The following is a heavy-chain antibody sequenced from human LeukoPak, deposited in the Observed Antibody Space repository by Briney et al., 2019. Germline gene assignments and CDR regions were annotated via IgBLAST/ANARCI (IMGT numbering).Heavy chain of an antibody. CDR1: GYTFTGYY. CDR2: INPNSGGT. CDR3: ARDQQTMVRGEIDY. D-gene: IGHD3-10*01. Sequence: GASVKVSCKASGYTFTGYYMHWVRQAPGQGLEWMGWINPNSGGTNYAQKFQGRVTMTRDTSISTAYMELSRLRSDDTAVYYCARDQQTMVRGEIDYWGQGTLVTVSS. V-gene: IGHV1-2*02. J-gene: IGHJ4*02.